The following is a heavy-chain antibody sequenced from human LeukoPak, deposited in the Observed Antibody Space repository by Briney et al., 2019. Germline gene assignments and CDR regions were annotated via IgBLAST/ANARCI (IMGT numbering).Heavy chain of an antibody. CDR1: GGSISSYY. J-gene: IGHJ5*02. CDR3: ARDYGTTEDRYWFDP. Sequence: PSETLSLTCTVSGGSISSYYWSWIRQPPGKGLEWIGYIYYSGSTNYNPSLKSRVTISVDTSKNQISLKLSSVTAADTAVYYCARDYGTTEDRYWFDPWGQGTLVTVSS. CDR2: IYYSGST. D-gene: IGHD4-17*01. V-gene: IGHV4-59*01.